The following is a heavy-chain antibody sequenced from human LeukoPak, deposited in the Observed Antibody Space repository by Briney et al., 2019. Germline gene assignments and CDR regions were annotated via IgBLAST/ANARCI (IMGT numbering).Heavy chain of an antibody. CDR2: ISYDGSNK. V-gene: IGHV3-30*04. CDR1: GFTFSSYA. J-gene: IGHJ4*02. CDR3: ATPRYSYGNNFTDY. Sequence: GGSLRLSCAASGFTFSSYAMHWVRQAPGKGLEWVAVISYDGSNKYYADSVKGRFTISRDNSKNTLYLQMNSLRAEDTAVYYCATPRYSYGNNFTDYWGQGTLVTASS. D-gene: IGHD5-18*01.